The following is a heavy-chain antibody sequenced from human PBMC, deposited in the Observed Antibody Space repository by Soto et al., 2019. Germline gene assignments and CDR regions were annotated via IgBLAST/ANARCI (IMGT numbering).Heavy chain of an antibody. CDR1: GGSISSGGYS. CDR3: ARVPDRWGQGTLVTVSSGKPGVRRPSHSPVPSPDTAMVTLDY. D-gene: IGHD5-18*01. J-gene: IGHJ4*02. V-gene: IGHV4-30-2*01. Sequence: PSETLSLTCAVSGGSISSGGYSWSWIRQPPGKGLEWIGYIYHSGSTYYNPSLKSRVTISVDRSKNQFSLKLSSVTAADTAVYYCARVPDRWGQGTLVTVSSGKPGVRRPSHSPVPSPDTAMVTLDYWGQGTLVTVSS. CDR2: IYHSGST.